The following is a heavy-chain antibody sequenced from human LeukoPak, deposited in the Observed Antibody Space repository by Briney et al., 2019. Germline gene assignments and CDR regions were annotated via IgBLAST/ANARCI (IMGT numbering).Heavy chain of an antibody. Sequence: PGGSLRLSCAASGFTFSNFWMSWVRQAPGRGLEWVANINPDGSAKYYVDSVKGRFTTSRDNAENSLYLQMNSLRPEDTAVYYCARHFSTYSYGLDVWGQGTTVTVSS. CDR3: ARHFSTYSYGLDV. CDR2: INPDGSAK. CDR1: GFTFSNFW. V-gene: IGHV3-7*01. D-gene: IGHD3-3*02. J-gene: IGHJ6*02.